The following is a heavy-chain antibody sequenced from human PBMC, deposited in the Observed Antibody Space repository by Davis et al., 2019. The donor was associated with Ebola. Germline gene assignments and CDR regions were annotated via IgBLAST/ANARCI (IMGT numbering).Heavy chain of an antibody. CDR3: TTRLGLLLPPDAFDL. D-gene: IGHD3-3*01. J-gene: IGHJ3*01. CDR1: GFTFSDSW. Sequence: PGGSLRLSCAASGFTFSDSWMSWVRQAPGKGLEWVGRFKSITDGGTTDYAEPVRGRFTISRDDSKNTLYLQMNSLKTEDTAVYYCTTRLGLLLPPDAFDLWGQGTMVSVSS. CDR2: FKSITDGGTT. V-gene: IGHV3-15*01.